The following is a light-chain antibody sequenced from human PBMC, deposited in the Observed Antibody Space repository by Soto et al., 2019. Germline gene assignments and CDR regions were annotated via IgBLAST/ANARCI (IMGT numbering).Light chain of an antibody. J-gene: IGLJ2*01. Sequence: QSALTQPPSASGSPGQSVTISCTGTSSDVGGYNYVSWYQQHPGKAPKLMIYEVSKRPSGVPDRFSGSKSGNTASLTVSGLQAEDEAEYYCSSYAGSSKLVFGGASEVTVL. CDR2: EVS. V-gene: IGLV2-8*01. CDR3: SSYAGSSKLV. CDR1: SSDVGGYNY.